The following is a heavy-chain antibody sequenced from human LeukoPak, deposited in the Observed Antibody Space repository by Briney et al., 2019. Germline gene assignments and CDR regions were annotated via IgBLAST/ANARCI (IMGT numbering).Heavy chain of an antibody. CDR2: IYRDDGQ. D-gene: IGHD3-3*01. Sequence: SGPTLVKPTHTLTLTCTFSGFSVNTGGVGVGWIRQPPGKALEWLALIYRDDGQRYSPSLRSRLTITKDTSKNQVVLTMTNMDSVDTATYYCAHSRYDSWSGYYKGFDYWGQGTLVTVSS. CDR1: GFSVNTGGVG. V-gene: IGHV2-5*02. CDR3: AHSRYDSWSGYYKGFDY. J-gene: IGHJ4*02.